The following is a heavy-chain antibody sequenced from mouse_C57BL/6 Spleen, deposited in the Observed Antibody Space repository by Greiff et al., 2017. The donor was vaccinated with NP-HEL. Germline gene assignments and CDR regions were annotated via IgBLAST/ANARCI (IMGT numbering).Heavy chain of an antibody. CDR2: IYPRSGNT. Sequence: QVHVKQSGAELARPGASVKLSCKASGYTFTSYGISWVKQRTGQGLEWIGEIYPRSGNTYYNEKFKGKATLTADKSSSTAYMELRSLTSADSAVYFCSRGGDRDYWGQGTTLTVSS. J-gene: IGHJ2*01. CDR3: SRGGDRDY. D-gene: IGHD3-3*01. CDR1: GYTFTSYG. V-gene: IGHV1-81*01.